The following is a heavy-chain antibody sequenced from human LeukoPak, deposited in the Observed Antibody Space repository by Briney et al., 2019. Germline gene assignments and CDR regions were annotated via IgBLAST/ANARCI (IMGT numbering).Heavy chain of an antibody. V-gene: IGHV3-48*03. CDR1: GFTFSSYE. CDR3: AKENWPTVTSPGWTSFDY. D-gene: IGHD4-17*01. J-gene: IGHJ4*02. CDR2: ISSSGSTI. Sequence: GGSLRLSCAASGFTFSSYEMNWVRQAPGKGLEWVSYISSSGSTIYYADSVKGRFTISRDNSKNTLYLQMNSLRAEDTAVYYCAKENWPTVTSPGWTSFDYWGQGTLVTVSP.